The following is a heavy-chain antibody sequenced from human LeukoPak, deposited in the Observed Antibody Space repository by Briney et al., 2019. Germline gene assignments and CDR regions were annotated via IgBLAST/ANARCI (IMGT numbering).Heavy chain of an antibody. Sequence: GRSLRLSCAASGFTFSCYGMHWVRQAPGKGLEWVAVISYDGSNKYYADSVKGRFTISRDNSKNTLYLQMNSLRAEDTAVYYCAKSPREAAAVVDYWGQGTLVTVSS. CDR2: ISYDGSNK. CDR1: GFTFSCYG. CDR3: AKSPREAAAVVDY. J-gene: IGHJ4*02. D-gene: IGHD6-13*01. V-gene: IGHV3-30*18.